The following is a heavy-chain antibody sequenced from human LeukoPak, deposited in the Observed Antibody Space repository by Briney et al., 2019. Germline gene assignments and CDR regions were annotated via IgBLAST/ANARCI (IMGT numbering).Heavy chain of an antibody. V-gene: IGHV3-30*02. CDR3: AKMRASMANYYYYYMDV. CDR2: IRYDGSNK. Sequence: GGSLRLSCAASGFTFSSYGMHWVRQAPGKGLEWVAFIRYDGSNKYYADSVKGRFTISRDNSKNTLYLQMNSLRAEDTAVYYCAKMRASMANYYYYYMDVWGKGTTVTISS. D-gene: IGHD2/OR15-2a*01. J-gene: IGHJ6*03. CDR1: GFTFSSYG.